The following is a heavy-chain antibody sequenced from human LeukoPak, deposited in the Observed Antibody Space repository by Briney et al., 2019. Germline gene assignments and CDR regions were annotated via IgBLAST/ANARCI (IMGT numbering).Heavy chain of an antibody. CDR1: GYTFTSYG. Sequence: ASVKVSCKASGYTFTSYGISWVRQAPGQGLEWMGWISAYNGNTNYAQKLQGRVTMTTDTSTSTAYMELRSLRSDDTAVYYCATPHELYGDLDYWGQGTLVTVSS. D-gene: IGHD4-17*01. CDR3: ATPHELYGDLDY. V-gene: IGHV1-18*01. J-gene: IGHJ4*02. CDR2: ISAYNGNT.